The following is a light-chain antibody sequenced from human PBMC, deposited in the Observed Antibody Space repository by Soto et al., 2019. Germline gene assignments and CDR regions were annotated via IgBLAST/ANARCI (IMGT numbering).Light chain of an antibody. J-gene: IGKJ2*01. CDR3: QQSYRTPHT. V-gene: IGKV1-39*01. CDR2: AAF. Sequence: DIQMTQSPSSLSASLGDRVTITCRASQSVSTYLLWYQQTPGQAPKLLIYAAFNLVSGVPSRFSGSGSGTKFTLTISSLQPEDFATYYCQQSYRTPHTFGQGTKLETK. CDR1: QSVSTY.